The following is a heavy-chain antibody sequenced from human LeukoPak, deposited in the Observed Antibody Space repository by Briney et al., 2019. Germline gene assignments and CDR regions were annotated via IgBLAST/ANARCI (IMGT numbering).Heavy chain of an antibody. J-gene: IGHJ4*02. V-gene: IGHV3-23*01. D-gene: IGHD3-10*01. Sequence: GGSLRLSCAASGFTISTYGMSWVRQAPGKGLEWVSSISGGSTYYADSVKGRFTISRDNSKNTVSLQMNSLRAEDTAVYYCAKSVYHSGNYWGQGTLVTVSS. CDR2: ISGGST. CDR1: GFTISTYG. CDR3: AKSVYHSGNY.